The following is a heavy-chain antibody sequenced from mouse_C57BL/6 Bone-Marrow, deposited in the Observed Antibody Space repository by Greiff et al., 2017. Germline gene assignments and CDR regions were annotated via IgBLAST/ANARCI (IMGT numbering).Heavy chain of an antibody. CDR3: ARKLRSLYYFDY. J-gene: IGHJ2*01. D-gene: IGHD3-2*02. CDR1: GYTFTDYY. CDR2: INPNNGGT. V-gene: IGHV1-26*01. Sequence: VQLQQSGPELVKPGASVKISCKASGYTFTDYYMNWVKQSHGKSLEWIGDINPNNGGTSYNQKFKGKATLTVDKSSSTAYMELRSLTSEDSAVYYCARKLRSLYYFDYWGQGTTLTGSS.